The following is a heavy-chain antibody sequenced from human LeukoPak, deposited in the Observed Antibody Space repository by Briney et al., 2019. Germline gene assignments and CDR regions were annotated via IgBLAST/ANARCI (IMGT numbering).Heavy chain of an antibody. J-gene: IGHJ4*02. Sequence: SQTLSLTCTVSGGSISSGGYYWSWIRQPPGKGLEWIGEINHSGSTNYNPSLKSRVTISVDTSKNQFSLKLSSVTAADTAVYYCARVSRGGTSHPDYWGQGTLVTVSS. V-gene: IGHV4-30-2*01. CDR1: GGSISSGGYY. CDR3: ARVSRGGTSHPDY. CDR2: INHSGST. D-gene: IGHD1/OR15-1a*01.